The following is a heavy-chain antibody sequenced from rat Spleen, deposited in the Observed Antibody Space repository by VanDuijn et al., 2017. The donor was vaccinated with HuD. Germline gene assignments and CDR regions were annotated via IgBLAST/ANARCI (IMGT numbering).Heavy chain of an antibody. Sequence: EVQLVESGGGLVQPGRSLKLSCAVSGFTFSNYGMAWVRQAPTKGLEWVATLSYDGITTYYRDSVKGRFTISSENAKSTLYLQMDSLRSEDTATYYCARRHYGYTDYFDYWGQGVMVTFSS. J-gene: IGHJ2*01. CDR2: LSYDGITT. V-gene: IGHV5-29*01. CDR1: GFTFSNYG. CDR3: ARRHYGYTDYFDY. D-gene: IGHD1-6*01.